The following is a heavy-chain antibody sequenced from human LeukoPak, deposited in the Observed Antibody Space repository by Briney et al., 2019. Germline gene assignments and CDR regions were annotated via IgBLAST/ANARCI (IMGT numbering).Heavy chain of an antibody. CDR1: GISLSNYG. D-gene: IGHD3-22*01. CDR3: AKRGVVIRVILVGFHKEAYYFDS. J-gene: IGHJ4*02. Sequence: GGSLRLSCAVSGISLSNYGMSWVRQAPGKGLEWVAGISGSGGGTNYADSVKGRFTVSRDNPKNTLFLQMNRLRAEDTAVYFCAKRGVVIRVILVGFHKEAYYFDSWGQGALVTVSS. V-gene: IGHV3-23*01. CDR2: ISGSGGGT.